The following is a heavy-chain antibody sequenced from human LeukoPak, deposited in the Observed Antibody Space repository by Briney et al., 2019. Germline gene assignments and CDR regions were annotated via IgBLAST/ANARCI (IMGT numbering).Heavy chain of an antibody. V-gene: IGHV1-8*03. D-gene: IGHD6-25*01. CDR1: GYTFTNFD. J-gene: IGHJ4*02. CDR2: MNPYTGKT. CDR3: ARAPTPFYYDSSAYYSDF. Sequence: ASVKVSCKTSGYTFTNFDINWVRQATGQGLEWLGWMNPYTGKTGYAQKFQDRVTFTGDTSIRTAYMEVSSLTSEDTAVYYCARAPTPFYYDSSAYYSDFWGQGTLVTVSS.